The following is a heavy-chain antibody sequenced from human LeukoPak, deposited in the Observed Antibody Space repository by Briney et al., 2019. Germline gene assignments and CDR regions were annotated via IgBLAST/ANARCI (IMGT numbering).Heavy chain of an antibody. Sequence: GGSLRLSCAASGFTFSSYWMSWVRQAPGKGLEWVANMKQDGSEKYYVDSVKGRFTISRDNAKNSLYLQMNSLRAEDTAVYYCARLAAHGSGSYSFDYWGQGTLVTVSS. D-gene: IGHD3-10*01. CDR2: MKQDGSEK. CDR1: GFTFSSYW. CDR3: ARLAAHGSGSYSFDY. J-gene: IGHJ4*02. V-gene: IGHV3-7*01.